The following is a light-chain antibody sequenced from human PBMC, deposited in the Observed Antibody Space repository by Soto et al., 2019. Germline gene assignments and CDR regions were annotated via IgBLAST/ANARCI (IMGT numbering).Light chain of an antibody. CDR2: TNT. J-gene: IGLJ1*01. Sequence: QSVLTQPPSASGTPGQRVTISCSGGSSNVGGNPVNWYQHVPTTAPKLLIYTNTQRPSGVPDRFSGSKSGTSASLAISGLQSEDEADYYCASWDDSLNGPAFGTGTKVTVL. CDR3: ASWDDSLNGPA. CDR1: SSNVGGNP. V-gene: IGLV1-44*01.